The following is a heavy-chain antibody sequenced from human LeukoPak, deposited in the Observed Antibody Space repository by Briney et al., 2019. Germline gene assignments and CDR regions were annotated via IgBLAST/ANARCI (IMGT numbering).Heavy chain of an antibody. J-gene: IGHJ3*02. Sequence: PGGSMRLSCAASGFTFSSYSMNWVRQAPGKGLEWVSSISSSSSYIYYADSVKGRFTISRDNAKNSLYLQMNSLRAEDTAVYYCAREKRDGYTRGAFDIWGQGTMVTVSS. CDR3: AREKRDGYTRGAFDI. D-gene: IGHD5-24*01. V-gene: IGHV3-21*01. CDR1: GFTFSSYS. CDR2: ISSSSSYI.